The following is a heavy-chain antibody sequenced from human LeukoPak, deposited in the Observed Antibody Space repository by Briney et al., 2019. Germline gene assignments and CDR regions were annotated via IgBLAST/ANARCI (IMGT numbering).Heavy chain of an antibody. CDR1: GGTFSSYA. J-gene: IGHJ4*02. Sequence: GSSVKVSCKASGGTFSSYAISWVRQAPGQGLEWMGRIVPILGIANYAQKFQGRVTITADKSTSTAYMELSSLRSEDTAVYWCARDLRLATYYYDSSGYYTLGYRGQGTLVTVSS. CDR2: IVPILGIA. V-gene: IGHV1-69*04. CDR3: ARDLRLATYYYDSSGYYTLGY. D-gene: IGHD3-22*01.